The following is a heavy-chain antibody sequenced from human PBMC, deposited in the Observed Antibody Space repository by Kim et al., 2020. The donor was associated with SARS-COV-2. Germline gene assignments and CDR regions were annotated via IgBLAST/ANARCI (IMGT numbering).Heavy chain of an antibody. V-gene: IGHV3-15*01. J-gene: IGHJ4*02. CDR3: TTLPLGYGSMSSCYGYFDY. D-gene: IGHD2-15*01. CDR1: GFIFTNAW. CDR2: IKRNDDGGTV. Sequence: GGSLRLSCAASGFIFTNAWMNWVRQAPGKGLEWVGRIKRNDDGGTVDYAAPVKGRFTISRDDSMDTLYLQMNSLKPADTGVYYCTTLPLGYGSMSSCYGYFDYWRRGARLPVFS.